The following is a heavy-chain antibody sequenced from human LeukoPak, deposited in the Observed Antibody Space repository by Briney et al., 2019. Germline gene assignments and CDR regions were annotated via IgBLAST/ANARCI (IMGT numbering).Heavy chain of an antibody. V-gene: IGHV3-23*01. CDR2: ISGDTTAT. J-gene: IGHJ4*02. D-gene: IGHD3-22*01. Sequence: PGGSLRLSCAASGFTFSSAMTWVRQAPGKGLEWVSTISGDTTATWYADSVKGRFTISRDNSKNTLYLQMNSLRGEDTAVYYCAKSFTYYYDSSGYLWDWGQGTLVTVSS. CDR1: GFTFSSA. CDR3: AKSFTYYYDSSGYLWD.